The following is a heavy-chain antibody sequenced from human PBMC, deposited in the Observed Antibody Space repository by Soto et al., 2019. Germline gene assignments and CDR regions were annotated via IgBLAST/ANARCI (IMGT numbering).Heavy chain of an antibody. Sequence: GGSLRLSCAASGFTFSDYAMAWVRQAPGKGLEWVSSASGSGSGTYYADSVKGRFTISRDNSKNTLFLHMTNLRAGDTALYFCAKGRPGVAAAPDSWGQGSRGSVAS. CDR3: AKGRPGVAAAPDS. V-gene: IGHV3-23*01. D-gene: IGHD2-21*01. CDR1: GFTFSDYA. CDR2: ASGSGSGT. J-gene: IGHJ6*01.